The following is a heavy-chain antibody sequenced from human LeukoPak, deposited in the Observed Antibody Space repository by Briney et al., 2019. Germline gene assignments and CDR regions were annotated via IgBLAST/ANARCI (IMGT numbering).Heavy chain of an antibody. CDR3: AKGVARGWYYFDY. J-gene: IGHJ4*02. CDR2: ISGSGGST. D-gene: IGHD6-19*01. V-gene: IGHV3-23*01. CDR1: GFTFNNYA. Sequence: GGSLRLSCAASGFTFNNYAMSWVRQAPGKGLEWVSAISGSGGSTYYADSVKGRFTISRDNSKNTLYLQMNSLRAEDTAVYYCAKGVARGWYYFDYWGQGTLVTVSS.